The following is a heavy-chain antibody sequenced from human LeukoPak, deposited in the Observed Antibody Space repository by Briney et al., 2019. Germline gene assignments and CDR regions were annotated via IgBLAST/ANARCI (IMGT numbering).Heavy chain of an antibody. J-gene: IGHJ4*02. V-gene: IGHV1-2*02. Sequence: ASVKDSCKASVYTFTGYFMHSVRQAPGQGLEWMRWINPNSGGTNYAQNFQGRVTMTRDTSISTAYMELSRLRSDDTAVYYCARTAAAGTFDCWGQGTLVTVSS. CDR1: VYTFTGYF. CDR2: INPNSGGT. D-gene: IGHD6-13*01. CDR3: ARTAAAGTFDC.